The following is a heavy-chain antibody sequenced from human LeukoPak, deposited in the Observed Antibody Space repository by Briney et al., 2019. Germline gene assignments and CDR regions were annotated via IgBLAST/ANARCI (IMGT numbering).Heavy chain of an antibody. Sequence: GGSLRLSCAASRFTFSSYAMHWVRQAPGKGLEWVAGISHDGTYEYQADSVKGRFTISRDNSKGTLYLQMNSLRVEDTAIYYCARDRITVPGMGAFQHWGQGTLVTVSS. CDR2: ISHDGTYE. V-gene: IGHV3-30*04. J-gene: IGHJ1*01. CDR1: RFTFSSYA. CDR3: ARDRITVPGMGAFQH. D-gene: IGHD6-19*01.